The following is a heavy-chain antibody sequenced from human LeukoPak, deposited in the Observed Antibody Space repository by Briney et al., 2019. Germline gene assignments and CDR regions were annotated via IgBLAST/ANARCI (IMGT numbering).Heavy chain of an antibody. J-gene: IGHJ4*02. V-gene: IGHV3-23*01. CDR1: GFTFSNYA. D-gene: IGHD6-13*01. CDR3: ARRIYTSSFYAFDY. CDR2: IRGGGDDT. Sequence: GGSLRLSCAASGFTFSNYAMNWVRQAPGKGLEWVSGIRGGGDDTYYADSVKGRFTISSDNSENTLYLQMSSLRAEDTAVYYCARRIYTSSFYAFDYWGQGTLVTVSS.